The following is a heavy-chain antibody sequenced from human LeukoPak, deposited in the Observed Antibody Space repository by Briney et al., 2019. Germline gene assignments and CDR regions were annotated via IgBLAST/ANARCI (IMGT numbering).Heavy chain of an antibody. V-gene: IGHV3-48*01. D-gene: IGHD3-10*01. CDR1: GFTFSSYS. Sequence: GGSLRLSCAASGFTFSSYSMNWVRQAPGKGLEWVSYISSSSSTIYYADSVKGRFTISRDNAKNSLYLQMNSLRAEDTAVYYCARDFGSHFALFYYYYMDVWGKGTTVTVSS. CDR2: ISSSSSTI. CDR3: ARDFGSHFALFYYYYMDV. J-gene: IGHJ6*03.